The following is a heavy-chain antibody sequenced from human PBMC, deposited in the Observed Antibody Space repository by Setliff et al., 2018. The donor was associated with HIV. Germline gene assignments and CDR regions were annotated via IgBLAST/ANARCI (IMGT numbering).Heavy chain of an antibody. D-gene: IGHD6-6*01. V-gene: IGHV3-74*01. Sequence: GGSLRLSCAASGFTFSRYWMHWVRQAPGQGLVWVSGINNDTTTTTYADSVKGRFSISRDNAKNTLYLQMNGLRGGDTAVYYCAMFSSSSGWGQGTQVTVSS. J-gene: IGHJ4*02. CDR1: GFTFSRYW. CDR2: INNDTTTT. CDR3: AMFSSSSG.